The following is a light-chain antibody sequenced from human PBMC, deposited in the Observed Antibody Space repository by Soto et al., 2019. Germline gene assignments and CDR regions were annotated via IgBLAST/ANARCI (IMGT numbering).Light chain of an antibody. V-gene: IGKV3-15*01. CDR1: QSVSSSY. CDR2: GAS. Sequence: IQMTQSPATLSVSPGERATLSCRASQSVSSSYLAWYQQKPGQAHRLLIYGASTRATGIQARFSGSGSGTEFTLTIRSLQSEDFAVYYCKQYNNWPLTFGQGTRLEIK. CDR3: KQYNNWPLT. J-gene: IGKJ5*01.